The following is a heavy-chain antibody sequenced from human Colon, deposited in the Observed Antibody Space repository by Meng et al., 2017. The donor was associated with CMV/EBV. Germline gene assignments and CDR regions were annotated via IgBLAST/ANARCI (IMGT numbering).Heavy chain of an antibody. D-gene: IGHD2-21*01. V-gene: IGHV4-39*07. CDR2: IYYSGSV. CDR3: ARAVTGASIAEQWFDP. CDR1: GGSINSSSHY. Sequence: SETLSLTCTVSGGSINSSSHYWGWIRQPPGKGLEWIGNIYYSGSVFYNPSLKTRVIISVDKSNNRFSLMLISVTAADTAVYYCARAVTGASIAEQWFDPWGQGTLVTVSS. J-gene: IGHJ5*02.